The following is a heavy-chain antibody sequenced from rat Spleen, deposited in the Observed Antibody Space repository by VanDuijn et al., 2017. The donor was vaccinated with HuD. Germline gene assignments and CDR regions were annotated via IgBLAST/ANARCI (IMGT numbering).Heavy chain of an antibody. CDR2: ISAGGDNT. Sequence: EVQLVESGGGLVQPGASLKLSCAASGFTFSNYYMAWVRQAPTKGLEWVAYISAGGDNTYYRDSVKGRFTISRDNAKSTLYLQLDSLRSEDTATYYCARQPGPFDYWGQGVMVTVSS. CDR1: GFTFSNYY. V-gene: IGHV5S23*01. CDR3: ARQPGPFDY. D-gene: IGHD1-4*01. J-gene: IGHJ2*01.